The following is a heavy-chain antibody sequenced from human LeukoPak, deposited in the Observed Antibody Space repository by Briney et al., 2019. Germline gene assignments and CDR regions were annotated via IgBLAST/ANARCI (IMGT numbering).Heavy chain of an antibody. Sequence: GGSLRLSCAASGFTFSNYWMHWVRQAPGRGLVWVSRIISDGSSTSYADSVKGRFTISRDSAKNTLYLQMNSLRAEDTAVYYCAREDVDIAVAASGAFDIWGQGTMVTVSS. J-gene: IGHJ3*02. CDR2: IISDGSST. CDR1: GFTFSNYW. V-gene: IGHV3-74*01. D-gene: IGHD6-19*01. CDR3: AREDVDIAVAASGAFDI.